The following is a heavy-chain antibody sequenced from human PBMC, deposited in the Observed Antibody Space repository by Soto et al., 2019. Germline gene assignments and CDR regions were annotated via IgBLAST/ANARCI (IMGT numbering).Heavy chain of an antibody. CDR1: GGTFSSYA. Sequence: QVQLVQSGAEVKKPGSSVKVSCKASGGTFSSYAISWVRQAPGQGLEWMGGIIPIFGTANYAQKFQGRVTITGDESPSTGYMDLGGLRFEDTAVYYCARAQGGYGALRYFDYWGQGSLVTVSS. CDR2: IIPIFGTA. V-gene: IGHV1-69*01. CDR3: ARAQGGYGALRYFDY. J-gene: IGHJ4*02. D-gene: IGHD3-22*01.